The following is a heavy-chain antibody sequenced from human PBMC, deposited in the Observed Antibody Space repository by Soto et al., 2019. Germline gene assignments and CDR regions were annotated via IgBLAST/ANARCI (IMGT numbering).Heavy chain of an antibody. CDR1: GGTFSSYT. V-gene: IGHV1-69*08. Sequence: QVQLVQSGAEVKKPGSSVKVSCKASGGTFSSYTISWVRQAPGQGLEWMGRIIPILGIANYAQKFQGRVTITADKSTSTAYMELSSLRSEDTAVYYCVRDERREQLAPYYFDYWGQGTLVTVSS. J-gene: IGHJ4*02. CDR2: IIPILGIA. D-gene: IGHD6-6*01. CDR3: VRDERREQLAPYYFDY.